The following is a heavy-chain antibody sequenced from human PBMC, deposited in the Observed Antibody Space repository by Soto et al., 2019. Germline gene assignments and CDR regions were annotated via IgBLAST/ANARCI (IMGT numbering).Heavy chain of an antibody. J-gene: IGHJ4*02. Sequence: ASVKVSCKASGYTFTSYRISWVRQAPGQGLEWMGWISAYNGNTNYAQKLQGRVTMTTDTSTSTAYMELRSLRSDDTAVYYCARDNGYSYGTGRVDYWGQGTLVTVSS. D-gene: IGHD5-18*01. V-gene: IGHV1-18*01. CDR2: ISAYNGNT. CDR1: GYTFTSYR. CDR3: ARDNGYSYGTGRVDY.